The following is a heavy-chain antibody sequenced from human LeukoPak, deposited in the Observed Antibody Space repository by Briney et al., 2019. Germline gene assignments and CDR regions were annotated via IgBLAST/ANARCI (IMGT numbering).Heavy chain of an antibody. CDR2: INHSGST. CDR3: ARDAIAARVYYYYGMDV. Sequence: NPSETLSLTCAVYGGSFSGYYWSWIRQPPGKGLEWIGEINHSGSTNYNPSLKSRVTMSVDTSKNQFSLKLSSVTAADTAVYYCARDAIAARVYYYYGMDVWGQGTTVTVSS. J-gene: IGHJ6*02. D-gene: IGHD6-6*01. V-gene: IGHV4-34*01. CDR1: GGSFSGYY.